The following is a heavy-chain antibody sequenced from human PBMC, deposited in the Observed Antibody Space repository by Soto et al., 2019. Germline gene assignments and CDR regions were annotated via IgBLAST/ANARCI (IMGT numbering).Heavy chain of an antibody. Sequence: QVQLVESGGGLVKPGGSLRLSCAASGFTFSDYYMSWIRQAPGKGLEWVSYISSSSSYTNYADSVKGRFTISRDNAKNSLYLQMNSLRAEDTAVYYCARKAWYSSGRNDAFDIWGQGTMVTVSS. CDR1: GFTFSDYY. CDR2: ISSSSSYT. V-gene: IGHV3-11*06. D-gene: IGHD6-19*01. J-gene: IGHJ3*02. CDR3: ARKAWYSSGRNDAFDI.